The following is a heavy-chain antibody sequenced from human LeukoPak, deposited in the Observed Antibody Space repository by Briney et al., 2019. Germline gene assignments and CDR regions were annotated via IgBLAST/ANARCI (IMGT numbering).Heavy chain of an antibody. J-gene: IGHJ4*02. V-gene: IGHV3-30-3*01. CDR3: ARAFPIVVVPAAIVGYYFDY. Sequence: GGSLRLSCAASGFTFSSYAMHWVRQAPGKGLEWVAVISYDGSNKYYADSVKGRFTISRDNSKNTLYLQMNSLRAEDTAVYYCARAFPIVVVPAAIVGYYFDYWGQGTLVTVSS. CDR1: GFTFSSYA. CDR2: ISYDGSNK. D-gene: IGHD2-2*01.